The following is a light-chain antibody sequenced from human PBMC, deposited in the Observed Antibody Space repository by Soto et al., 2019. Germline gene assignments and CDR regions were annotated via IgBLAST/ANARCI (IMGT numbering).Light chain of an antibody. CDR3: QQSYSTPWT. CDR1: QSISSY. CDR2: AAS. J-gene: IGKJ1*01. Sequence: DIQMTQSPSSLSASVGVRVTITCRASQSISSYLNWYQQKPGIAPKLLIYAASSLQSGVPSRFSGSGSGTDFTLTIGSLQPEDFATYYCQQSYSTPWTFGQGTKVEIK. V-gene: IGKV1-39*01.